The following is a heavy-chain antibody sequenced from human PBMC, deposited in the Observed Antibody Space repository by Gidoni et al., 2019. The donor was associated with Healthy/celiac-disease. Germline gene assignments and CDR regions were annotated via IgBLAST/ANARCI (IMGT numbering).Heavy chain of an antibody. CDR1: AFTFSNAW. CDR3: TTDRGGGVVVPAAISWFDP. CDR2: IKSKTDGGTT. D-gene: IGHD2-2*02. Sequence: EVQLVESGGGLVKPGGSLRLSCAASAFTFSNAWMSWFRQAPGKGLEWVGRIKSKTDGGTTDYAEPVKGRFTISRDDSNNTLYLQMNSLKTEDTAVYYCTTDRGGGVVVPAAISWFDPWGQGTLVTVSS. J-gene: IGHJ5*02. V-gene: IGHV3-15*01.